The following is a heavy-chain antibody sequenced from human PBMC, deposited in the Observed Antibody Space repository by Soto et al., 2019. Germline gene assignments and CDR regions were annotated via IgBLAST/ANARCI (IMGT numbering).Heavy chain of an antibody. V-gene: IGHV4-39*01. J-gene: IGHJ1*01. D-gene: IGHD1-20*01. CDR2: SYYSGTT. Sequence: SETLSLTCTVSGASISVHSYYWTWIRQPPGKGLEWIGSSYYSGTTYFNPSLKGRATISVDTSKNQFSLRLTSVTAADTAIYYCTRRYNWNDNYFHHWGQGTLVTVSS. CDR1: GASISVHSYY. CDR3: TRRYNWNDNYFHH.